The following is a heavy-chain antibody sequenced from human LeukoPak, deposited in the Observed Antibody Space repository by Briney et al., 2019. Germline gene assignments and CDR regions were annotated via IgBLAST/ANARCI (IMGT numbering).Heavy chain of an antibody. Sequence: PGGSLRLSCAASGFTFGSYWMSWVRQAPGKGLEWVANIKQDGSEKYYVDSVKGRFTISRDNAKNSLYLQMNSLRAEDTAVYYCAGESRVAAAGYYYYYMDVWGKGTTVTVPS. V-gene: IGHV3-7*01. CDR2: IKQDGSEK. CDR3: AGESRVAAAGYYYYYMDV. J-gene: IGHJ6*03. D-gene: IGHD6-13*01. CDR1: GFTFGSYW.